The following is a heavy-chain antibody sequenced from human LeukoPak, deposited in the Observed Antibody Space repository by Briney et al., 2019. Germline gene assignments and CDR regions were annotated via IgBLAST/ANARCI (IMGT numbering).Heavy chain of an antibody. V-gene: IGHV1-3*03. Sequence: GASVKVSCKASGYTFTSYAMHWVRQAPGQRLEWMGWINAGNGNAKYSQEFQGRVTITRDTSASTAYMELSSLRSEDMAVYYCARGPHLGYCSGGSCQGDIELGEGTVDYYYMDVWGKGTTVTVSS. J-gene: IGHJ6*03. D-gene: IGHD2-15*01. CDR2: INAGNGNA. CDR3: ARGPHLGYCSGGSCQGDIELGEGTVDYYYMDV. CDR1: GYTFTSYA.